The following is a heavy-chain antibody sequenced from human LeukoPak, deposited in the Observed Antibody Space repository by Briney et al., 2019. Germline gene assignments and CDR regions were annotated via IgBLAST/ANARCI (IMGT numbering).Heavy chain of an antibody. D-gene: IGHD1-14*01. Sequence: ASETLSLTCTVSGGSISSYYWSWIRQPPGKGLEWIGYIYYSGSTNYNPSLKSRVTISVDTSKNQFPLKLSSVTAADTAVYYCARGEGTPPFDYWGQGTLVTVSS. CDR3: ARGEGTPPFDY. CDR2: IYYSGST. J-gene: IGHJ4*02. V-gene: IGHV4-59*01. CDR1: GGSISSYY.